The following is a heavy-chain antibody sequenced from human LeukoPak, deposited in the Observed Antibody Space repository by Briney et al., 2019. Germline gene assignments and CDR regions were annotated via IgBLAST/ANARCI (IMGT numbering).Heavy chain of an antibody. CDR2: ISSSSSYT. CDR1: GFTFSDYH. D-gene: IGHD5-12*01. CDR3: ARDSGYSGYSDY. Sequence: GSLRLSCAASGFTFSDYHMSWIRRAPGKGLEWVSYISSSSSYTDYADSVKGRFTISRDNAKNSLNLQMNSLRAEDTAVYYCARDSGYSGYSDYWGQGTLVTVSS. V-gene: IGHV3-11*05. J-gene: IGHJ4*02.